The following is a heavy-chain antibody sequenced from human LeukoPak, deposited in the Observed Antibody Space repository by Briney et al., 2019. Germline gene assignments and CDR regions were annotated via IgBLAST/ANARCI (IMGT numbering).Heavy chain of an antibody. V-gene: IGHV3-23*01. CDR1: GFSFNDYA. J-gene: IGHJ5*02. CDR2: ISGSGGRT. D-gene: IGHD2/OR15-2a*01. CDR3: AKDRLSSPTAPRFDP. Sequence: GGSLRLSCAASGFSFNDYAMSWVRQAPGKGLEWVSVISGSGGRTSYADSVKGRFTISRDNSKNTLYPQMNSLRAEDTALYYCAKDRLSSPTAPRFDPWGQGTQVTAAS.